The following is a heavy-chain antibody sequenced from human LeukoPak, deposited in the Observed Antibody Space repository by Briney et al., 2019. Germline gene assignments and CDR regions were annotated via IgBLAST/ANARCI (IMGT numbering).Heavy chain of an antibody. J-gene: IGHJ6*02. D-gene: IGHD1/OR15-1a*01. CDR2: MNKDGSQK. Sequence: GGSLRLSCAASGFILSNHWMTWVRQAPGKGPEWVANMNKDGSQKYYVDSVKGRFTISRDTAKNSQYLQMNNLRVEDTALYYCARNNDMDVWGQGTTVIVSS. CDR3: ARNNDMDV. V-gene: IGHV3-7*03. CDR1: GFILSNHW.